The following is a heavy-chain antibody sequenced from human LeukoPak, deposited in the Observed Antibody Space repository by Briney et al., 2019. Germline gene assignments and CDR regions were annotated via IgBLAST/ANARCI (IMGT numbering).Heavy chain of an antibody. J-gene: IGHJ4*02. CDR1: GYTFTAYA. CDR3: ARDRGGTGDFDY. Sequence: ASATVSCKASGYTFTAYAMHWVRRAPGQRLEWMGWINAGNGDTKYSQKFQGRVTIARDTSASTAYMELSSLRSEDTAVYYCARDRGGTGDFDYWGQGTLVTVSS. V-gene: IGHV1-3*01. D-gene: IGHD1-1*01. CDR2: INAGNGDT.